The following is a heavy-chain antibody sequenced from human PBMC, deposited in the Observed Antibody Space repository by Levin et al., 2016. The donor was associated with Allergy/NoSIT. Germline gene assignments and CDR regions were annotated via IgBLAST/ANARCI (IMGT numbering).Heavy chain of an antibody. J-gene: IGHJ4*02. V-gene: IGHV1-3*01. D-gene: IGHD6-19*01. Sequence: WVRQAPGQRLEWMGWINAGNGNTKYSQKFQGRVTITRDTSASTAYMELSSLRSEDTAVYYCARVGQQWLQNDDYWGQGTLVTVSS. CDR3: ARVGQQWLQNDDY. CDR2: INAGNGNT.